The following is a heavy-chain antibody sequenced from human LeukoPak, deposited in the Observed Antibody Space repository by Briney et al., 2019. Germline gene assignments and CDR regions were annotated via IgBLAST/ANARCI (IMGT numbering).Heavy chain of an antibody. CDR1: GGSISSYD. D-gene: IGHD3-3*01. CDR2: IYYSGST. J-gene: IGHJ4*02. CDR3: ARRTDIWGGYSLYYFDY. Sequence: PSETLSLTCTVSGGSISSYDCSWIRQPPGKGLEWIGYIYYSGSTNYNPSLKSRVIISVDTSKNQFSLRLSSVTAADTAVYYCARRTDIWGGYSLYYFDYWGQGTLVTVSS. V-gene: IGHV4-59*08.